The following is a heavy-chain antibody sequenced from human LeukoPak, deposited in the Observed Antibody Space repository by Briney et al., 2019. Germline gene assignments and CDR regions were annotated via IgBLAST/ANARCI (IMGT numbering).Heavy chain of an antibody. CDR1: GFTVSSNY. Sequence: GGSLRLSCAASGFTVSSNYMSWVRQAPGKGLEWVSVIYSGGSTYYADSVKGRFTISRDNSKNTLYLQMNSLRAEDTAVYYCARKTTVTGDAFGIRGQGTMVTVSS. CDR3: ARKTTVTGDAFGI. D-gene: IGHD4-17*01. J-gene: IGHJ3*02. V-gene: IGHV3-53*01. CDR2: IYSGGST.